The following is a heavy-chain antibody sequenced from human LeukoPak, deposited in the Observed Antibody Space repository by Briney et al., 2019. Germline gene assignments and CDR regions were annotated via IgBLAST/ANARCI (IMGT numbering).Heavy chain of an antibody. J-gene: IGHJ5*02. CDR1: GFTFSSYE. CDR2: TSGSGGST. CDR3: AKESTVTPGNVNWFDP. D-gene: IGHD4-17*01. V-gene: IGHV3-23*01. Sequence: PGGSLRLSCAASGFTFSSYEMNWVRQAPGKGLEWVSTTSGSGGSTYYADSVKGRFTISRDNFKNRLYLKMNSLRAEDTAVYYCAKESTVTPGNVNWFDPWGQGTLVTVSS.